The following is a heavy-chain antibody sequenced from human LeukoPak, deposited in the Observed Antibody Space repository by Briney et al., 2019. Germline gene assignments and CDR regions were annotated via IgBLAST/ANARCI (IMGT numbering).Heavy chain of an antibody. J-gene: IGHJ5*02. V-gene: IGHV1-2*02. CDR2: INPNSGGT. D-gene: IGHD3-22*01. CDR3: ARDYYDSSGYSRFDP. CDR1: GYTFTGYY. Sequence: GASVKVSCKASGYTFTGYYIHWVRQAPGQGLEWMGWINPNSGGTNYAQNFQGRVTMTRDTSISTAYMEVSRLRSDDTAVYYCARDYYDSSGYSRFDPWGQGTLVTVSS.